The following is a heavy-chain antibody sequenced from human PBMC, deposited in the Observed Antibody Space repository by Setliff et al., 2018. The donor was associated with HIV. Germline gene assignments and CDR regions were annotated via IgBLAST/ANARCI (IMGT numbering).Heavy chain of an antibody. Sequence: SETLSLTCTVSGDSISSYYWSWIRQPPGKGLEWIGYIYYSGSTNYNPSLKSRVTMSVDRPNNHFSLRLTSVTATDTAVYYCARDRRDDYYLTAYFDSLGQGTVVTVSS. CDR1: GDSISSYY. CDR2: IYYSGST. J-gene: IGHJ4*02. V-gene: IGHV4-59*12. CDR3: ARDRRDDYYLTAYFDS. D-gene: IGHD1-26*01.